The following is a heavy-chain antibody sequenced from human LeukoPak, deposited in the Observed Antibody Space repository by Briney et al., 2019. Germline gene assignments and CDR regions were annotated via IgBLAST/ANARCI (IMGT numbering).Heavy chain of an antibody. CDR2: IYHSGST. V-gene: IGHV4-4*02. CDR3: ARGDGDYGWFDP. J-gene: IGHJ5*02. D-gene: IGHD4-17*01. Sequence: SETLSLTCAVSGGSISSSNWGSWVRQPPGKGLEWIGEIYHSGSTNYNPSLKSRVTISVDKSKKQFSLKLSSVTAADTAVYYCARGDGDYGWFDPWGQGTLVTVSS. CDR1: GGSISSSNW.